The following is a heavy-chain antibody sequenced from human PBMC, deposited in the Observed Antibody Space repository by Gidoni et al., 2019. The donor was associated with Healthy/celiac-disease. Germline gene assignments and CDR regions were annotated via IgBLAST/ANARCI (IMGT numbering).Heavy chain of an antibody. D-gene: IGHD6-19*01. J-gene: IGHJ4*02. CDR2: ISSSSSYI. V-gene: IGHV3-21*01. CDR3: ARDEFYSSGYFDY. Sequence: EVQLVESGGGLVKPGGSLRLSCAASGFTFSSYSMNWVRQAPGKGLEWVSSISSSSSYIYYAASVKGRFTISRYNAKNSLYLQMNSLRAEDTAVYYCARDEFYSSGYFDYWGQGTLVTVSS. CDR1: GFTFSSYS.